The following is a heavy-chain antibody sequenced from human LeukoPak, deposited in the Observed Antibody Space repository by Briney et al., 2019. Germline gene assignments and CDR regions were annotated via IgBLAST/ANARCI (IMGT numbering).Heavy chain of an antibody. CDR1: GFTFSSYG. Sequence: PGGSLRLSCAASGFTFSSYGMHWVRQAPGTGLEWVALIWYDGSNKYYADSVKGRFTISRDNSKNTLYLQTNSLRAEDTAVYYCARVLSNYLDYWGQGTLVTVSS. D-gene: IGHD3-16*02. CDR3: ARVLSNYLDY. V-gene: IGHV3-33*01. J-gene: IGHJ4*02. CDR2: IWYDGSNK.